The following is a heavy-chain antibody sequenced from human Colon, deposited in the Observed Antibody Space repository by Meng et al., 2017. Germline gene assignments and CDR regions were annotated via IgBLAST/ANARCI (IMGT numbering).Heavy chain of an antibody. CDR3: ARGGMITFGGVIVPERPFDY. J-gene: IGHJ4*02. CDR1: GGSFSGYY. CDR2: INHSGST. D-gene: IGHD3-16*02. Sequence: SETLSLTCAVYGGSFSGYYWSWIRQPPGKGLEWIGEINHSGSTNYNPSLKRRAAISVDTSKNQFSLKLSSVTAADTAVYYCARGGMITFGGVIVPERPFDYWGQGTLVTVSS. V-gene: IGHV4-34*01.